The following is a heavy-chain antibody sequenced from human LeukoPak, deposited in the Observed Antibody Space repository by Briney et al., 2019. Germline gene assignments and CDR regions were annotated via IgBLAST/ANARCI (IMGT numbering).Heavy chain of an antibody. CDR1: GFTFSSYA. J-gene: IGHJ5*02. CDR2: IHSGGGT. CDR3: ASSKYGSGSHNWFDP. D-gene: IGHD3-10*01. Sequence: GGSLRLSCAASGFTFSSYAMSWFRQAPGKGLEWVSVIHSGGGTYYAGSVRGRFTISRDNSKNTLYLQMSSLRAEDTAVYYCASSKYGSGSHNWFDPWGQGTLVTVSS. V-gene: IGHV3-53*01.